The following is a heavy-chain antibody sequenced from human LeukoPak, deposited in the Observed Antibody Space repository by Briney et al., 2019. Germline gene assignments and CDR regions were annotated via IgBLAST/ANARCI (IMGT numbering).Heavy chain of an antibody. Sequence: PSQTLSLTCTVSGGSVSSGGYYWSWIRQPPGKGLEWIGYIYHSGSTYYNPSLKSRVTISVDRSKNQFSLKLSSVTAADTAVYYCASRGYSYGRTGYYYYYMDVWGKGTTVTVSS. CDR2: IYHSGST. J-gene: IGHJ6*03. D-gene: IGHD5-18*01. V-gene: IGHV4-30-2*01. CDR3: ASRGYSYGRTGYYYYYMDV. CDR1: GGSVSSGGYY.